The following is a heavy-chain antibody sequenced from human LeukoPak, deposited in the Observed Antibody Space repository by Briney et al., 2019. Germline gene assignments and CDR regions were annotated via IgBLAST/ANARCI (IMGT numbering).Heavy chain of an antibody. J-gene: IGHJ4*02. CDR3: ARDSEGGYDYDPFFDY. CDR2: IKQDGSEK. V-gene: IGHV3-7*01. CDR1: AFTFSYYG. D-gene: IGHD5-12*01. Sequence: GGSLRLSCAASAFTFSYYGMTWVRQVPGKGLEWVANIKQDGSEKYYVDSVKGRFTISRDNAKNSLYLQMNSLRAEDTAVYYCARDSEGGYDYDPFFDYWGQGTLVTVSS.